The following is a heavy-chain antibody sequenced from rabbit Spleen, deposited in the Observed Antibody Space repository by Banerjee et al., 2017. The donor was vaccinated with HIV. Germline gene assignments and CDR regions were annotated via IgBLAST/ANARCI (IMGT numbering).Heavy chain of an antibody. V-gene: IGHV1S40*01. D-gene: IGHD4-2*01. Sequence: QSLEESGGDLVKPGASLVLTCTASGLDFSSSYWLCWVRQAPGKGLEWIACIDVSGGGRFYYASWAKGRFTISRTSSTTVALRMTSLTAADTATYFCARDPAGREDFDLWGPGTLVTVS. J-gene: IGHJ4*01. CDR2: IDVSGGGRF. CDR1: GLDFSSSYW. CDR3: ARDPAGREDFDL.